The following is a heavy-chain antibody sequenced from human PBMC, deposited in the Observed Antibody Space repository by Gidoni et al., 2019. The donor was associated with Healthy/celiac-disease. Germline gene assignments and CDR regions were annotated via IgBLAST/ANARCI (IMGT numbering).Heavy chain of an antibody. V-gene: IGHV3-30-3*01. D-gene: IGHD3-10*01. CDR2: ISYDGSNK. Sequence: QVQLVESGGGVVQPGRSLRLSCPASGFTFVTYAMPWVRQAPGKGLEWVAVISYDGSNKDYADSVKGRFTISRDNSKNTLYLQMNSLRAEDTAVYYCARDGPGLWFGVKFNLANWFDPWGQGTLVTVSS. CDR1: GFTFVTYA. CDR3: ARDGPGLWFGVKFNLANWFDP. J-gene: IGHJ5*02.